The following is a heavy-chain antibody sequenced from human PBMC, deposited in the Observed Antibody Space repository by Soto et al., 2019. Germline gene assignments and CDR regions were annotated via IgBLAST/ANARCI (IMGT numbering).Heavy chain of an antibody. CDR1: GFSFSVYG. CDR2: IWYDASKQ. CDR3: AAWAEGATEVH. V-gene: IGHV3-30*02. Sequence: PGGSLRLSCEASGFSFSVYGMHWVRQAPGKGLEWVAFIWYDASKQFYAGSVEGRFTISRDNSKATLYLQMNSLRAEDTAVYYCAAWAEGATEVHWGQGTLVTVSS. D-gene: IGHD2-15*01. J-gene: IGHJ4*02.